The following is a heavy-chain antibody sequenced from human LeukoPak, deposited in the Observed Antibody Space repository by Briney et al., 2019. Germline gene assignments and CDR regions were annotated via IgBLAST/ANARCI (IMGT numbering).Heavy chain of an antibody. CDR3: ARDDYRGVTNFDP. J-gene: IGHJ5*02. V-gene: IGHV4-59*11. Sequence: SETLSLTCTVSGGSISSHYWNWIRQPPGKGLEWIGYIYYSGSTNYNPSLKSRVTISLDTSKSQFSLKLSSVTAADTAVYYCARDDYRGVTNFDPWGQGTLVTVSS. D-gene: IGHD3-10*01. CDR1: GGSISSHY. CDR2: IYYSGST.